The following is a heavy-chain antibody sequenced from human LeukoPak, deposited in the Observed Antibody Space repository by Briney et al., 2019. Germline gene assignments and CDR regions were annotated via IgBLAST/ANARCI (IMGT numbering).Heavy chain of an antibody. Sequence: PSETLSLTCTVSGGSISSYYWSWIRQPAGKGLEWIWRIYTSGSTNYNPSLKSRVTMSVDTSKNQFSLKLSSVTAADTAVYYCARDLRFLEWSYFDYWGQGTLVTVSS. CDR3: ARDLRFLEWSYFDY. CDR2: IYTSGST. J-gene: IGHJ4*02. CDR1: GGSISSYY. V-gene: IGHV4-4*07. D-gene: IGHD3-3*01.